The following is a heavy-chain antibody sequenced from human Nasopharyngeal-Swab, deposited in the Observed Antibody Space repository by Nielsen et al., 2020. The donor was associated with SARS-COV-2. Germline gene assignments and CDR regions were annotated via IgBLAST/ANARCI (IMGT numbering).Heavy chain of an antibody. V-gene: IGHV3-23*01. D-gene: IGHD3-16*01. CDR2: ISFRGATK. CDR3: AKLGGGVGY. J-gene: IGHJ4*02. Sequence: VREAPGKGLEWISGISFRGATKYYADSVKGRFTVSRDNSKNTLYLQMNSLRADDTALCYCAKLGGGVGYWGQGALVTVSS.